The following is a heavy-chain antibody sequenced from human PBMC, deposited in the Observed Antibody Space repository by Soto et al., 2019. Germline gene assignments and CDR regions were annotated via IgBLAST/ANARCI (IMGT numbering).Heavy chain of an antibody. CDR1: GYTFTSYG. V-gene: IGHV1-18*04. Sequence: QVQLVQSGAEVKKPGASVKVSCKASGYTFTSYGISWVRQAPGQGLEWMGWISAYNGNTNYAQKLQGRVTMTTDTSTNTAYMELRSLRSDDTAVYCCARDNRYSGSYSDFDYWGQGTLVTVSS. CDR3: ARDNRYSGSYSDFDY. CDR2: ISAYNGNT. J-gene: IGHJ4*02. D-gene: IGHD1-26*01.